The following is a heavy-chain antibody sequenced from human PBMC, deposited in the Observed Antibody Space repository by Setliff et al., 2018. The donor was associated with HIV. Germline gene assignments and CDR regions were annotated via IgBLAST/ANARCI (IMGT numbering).Heavy chain of an antibody. CDR3: AKELGGSGIDAFDI. D-gene: IGHD3-10*01. V-gene: IGHV3-66*02. J-gene: IGHJ3*02. CDR1: GFTVSSNY. Sequence: AGGSLRLSCAASGFTVSSNYMSWVRQAPGKGLEWVSVIYSGGSTYYADSVKGRFTISRDNSKNTVHLQMNSLRVEDTAVYYCAKELGGSGIDAFDIWGQGTMVTVSS. CDR2: IYSGGST.